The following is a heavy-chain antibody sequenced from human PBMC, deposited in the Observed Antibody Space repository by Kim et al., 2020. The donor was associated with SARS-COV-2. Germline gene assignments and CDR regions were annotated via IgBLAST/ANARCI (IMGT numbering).Heavy chain of an antibody. CDR1: GASLSGFQ. D-gene: IGHD3-10*01. J-gene: IGHJ1*01. CDR2: INDSEKT. V-gene: IGHV4-34*01. CDR3: AAGVPGH. Sequence: SETLSLTCAVYGASLSGFQWSWVRQTPGKGLEWIGQINDSEKTDYNPSLRSRISMSIDTSNKQFSLKLYSVTAADTAIYYCAAGVPGHWGQGTLVTVS.